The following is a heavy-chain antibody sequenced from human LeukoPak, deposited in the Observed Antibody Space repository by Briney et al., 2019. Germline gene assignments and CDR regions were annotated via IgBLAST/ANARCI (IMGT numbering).Heavy chain of an antibody. CDR3: APIYGDYSDFDS. J-gene: IGHJ4*02. D-gene: IGHD4-17*01. CDR1: GGPLSTYY. Sequence: PSETLSLTCAVSGGPLSTYYWSWIRQPPGKGLEWIGEITHHGRTNHNPSLKSRGTISADTSNNQFSLKLSSVTAADAAVYYCAPIYGDYSDFDSWGQGTLVTVSS. V-gene: IGHV4-34*01. CDR2: ITHHGRT.